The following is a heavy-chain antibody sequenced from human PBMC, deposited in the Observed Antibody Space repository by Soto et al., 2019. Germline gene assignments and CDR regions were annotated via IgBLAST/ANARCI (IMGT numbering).Heavy chain of an antibody. CDR1: GFTFSSYA. J-gene: IGHJ6*02. Sequence: VGSLRLSCAASGFTFSSYAMSWVRQAPGKGLEWVSVISGSGGGPYYVDSVKGRFTISRDNFKNTLYLQMNSLRADDTAVYYCAKTRCYDFCGMDVWGQGTTVTVS. D-gene: IGHD3-3*01. CDR3: AKTRCYDFCGMDV. V-gene: IGHV3-23*01. CDR2: ISGSGGGP.